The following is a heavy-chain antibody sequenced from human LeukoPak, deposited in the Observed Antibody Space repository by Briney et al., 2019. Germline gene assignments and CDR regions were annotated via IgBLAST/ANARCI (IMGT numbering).Heavy chain of an antibody. CDR2: INPNSGRT. J-gene: IGHJ4*02. Sequence: ASVKVSCKASGYTFTGYYMNWVRQAPGQGLEWMGWINPNSGRTNYAQNFQGRVTMTRDTSISTAYMELSRLRSDDTAVYYCARMAILRYFDWLLWWGQGTLVTVSS. CDR1: GYTFTGYY. V-gene: IGHV1-2*02. D-gene: IGHD3-9*01. CDR3: ARMAILRYFDWLLW.